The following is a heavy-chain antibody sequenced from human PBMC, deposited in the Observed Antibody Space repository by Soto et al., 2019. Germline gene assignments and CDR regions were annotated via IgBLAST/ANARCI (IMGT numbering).Heavy chain of an antibody. Sequence: VGSLRLSCAASGFTFSDYDMSWIRQAPGKGLEWVSYISSSSSYTNYADSVKGRFTISRDNAKNSLYLQMNSLRAEDTAGYYCARVVDASGYWFDPWGQGTLVTVSS. D-gene: IGHD3-10*01. CDR3: ARVVDASGYWFDP. CDR1: GFTFSDYD. J-gene: IGHJ5*02. CDR2: ISSSSSYT. V-gene: IGHV3-11*06.